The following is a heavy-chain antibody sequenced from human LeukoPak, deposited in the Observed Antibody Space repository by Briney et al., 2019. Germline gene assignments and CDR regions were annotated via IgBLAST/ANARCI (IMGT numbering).Heavy chain of an antibody. Sequence: GGSLRLSCAASGLTFSSYAMSWVRQAPGKGLEWVSAISGSGGSTYYADSVKGRFTISRDNSKNTLYLQMNSLRAEDTAVYYCASFNYYYYYMDVWGKGTTVTVSS. CDR2: ISGSGGST. CDR1: GLTFSSYA. J-gene: IGHJ6*03. V-gene: IGHV3-23*01. CDR3: ASFNYYYYYMDV.